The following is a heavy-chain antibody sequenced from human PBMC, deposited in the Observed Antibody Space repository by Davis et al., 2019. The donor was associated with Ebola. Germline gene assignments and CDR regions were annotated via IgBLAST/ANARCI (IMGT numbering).Heavy chain of an antibody. CDR2: IIPIIDAA. CDR3: ARGATGDYIDD. Sequence: AASVKVSCKASGYTFTGYYMHWVRQAPGQGFEWVGRIIPIIDAANYAQKFQGRATMTADKATSTAYMELWSLRFDDTAVYYCARGATGDYIDDWGQGTLVTVSS. J-gene: IGHJ4*02. CDR1: GYTFTGYY. V-gene: IGHV1-69*08.